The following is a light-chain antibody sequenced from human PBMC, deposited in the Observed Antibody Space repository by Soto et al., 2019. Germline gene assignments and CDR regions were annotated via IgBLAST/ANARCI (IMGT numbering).Light chain of an antibody. Sequence: VMTQSPGPLSVSPGETATLSCGTSQSVSTNLAWYQQKPGQPPRLLIYDASTRATGIPARFRGSGSGTEFTLTISYLRPEDFAVYFCQQYHDWVTFGGGTKVEI. V-gene: IGKV3D-15*01. CDR2: DAS. CDR1: QSVSTN. CDR3: QQYHDWVT. J-gene: IGKJ4*01.